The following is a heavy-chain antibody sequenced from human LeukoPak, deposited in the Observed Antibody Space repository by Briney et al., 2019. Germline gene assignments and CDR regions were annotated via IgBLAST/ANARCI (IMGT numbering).Heavy chain of an antibody. J-gene: IGHJ4*02. V-gene: IGHV5-51*01. CDR1: GSRFTSYW. Sequence: GGSLEISGQGSGSRFTSYWIGGVGQLPGKGLEGRGIIYPGDSDTTYSPSFQGQVTISADKSIRTAYLQWSSLKASDTAMYYCAVSDSSGYLTSLDYWGQGTLVTVSS. D-gene: IGHD3-22*01. CDR3: AVSDSSGYLTSLDY. CDR2: IYPGDSDT.